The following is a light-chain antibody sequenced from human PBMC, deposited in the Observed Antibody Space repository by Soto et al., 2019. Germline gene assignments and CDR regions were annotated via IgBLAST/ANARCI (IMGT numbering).Light chain of an antibody. V-gene: IGKV4-1*01. Sequence: DIVLTQSPDSLAVSLGERATINCKSSQSVLLSSNNKNFLAWYQQKPGQPPKLLIYWASTRESGVPDRFSGSGSGTDFTLTISSLQAEDVAVYYCHLYYSTPQTFGQGTKVEIK. CDR1: QSVLLSSNNKNF. J-gene: IGKJ1*01. CDR3: HLYYSTPQT. CDR2: WAS.